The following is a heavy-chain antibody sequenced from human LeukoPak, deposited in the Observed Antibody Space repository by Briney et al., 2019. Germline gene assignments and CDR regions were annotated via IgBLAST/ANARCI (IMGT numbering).Heavy chain of an antibody. J-gene: IGHJ4*02. CDR3: AVSTASSSWYGAPFDS. CDR1: GGSISSSSYY. CDR2: IYYSGSI. V-gene: IGHV4-39*01. D-gene: IGHD6-13*01. Sequence: SETLSLTCTVSGGSISSSSYYWGWIRQPPGKGLEWIVGIYYSGSIYYNPSLKSRVTISVDTSKNQFSLKLSSVTPADTAVYYCAVSTASSSWYGAPFDSWGQGTLVTVSS.